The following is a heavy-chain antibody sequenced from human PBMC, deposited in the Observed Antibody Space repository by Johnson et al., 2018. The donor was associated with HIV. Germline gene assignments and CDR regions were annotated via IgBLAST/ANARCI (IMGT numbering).Heavy chain of an antibody. D-gene: IGHD2-15*01. CDR1: GFTFSSYD. CDR2: IGTVGDT. CDR3: ARACSAAHCYSAQAFDI. Sequence: VQLVESGGGVVQPGGSLRLSCAASGFTFSSYDMHWVRQATGKGLEWVSAIGTVGDTYYVGSVKGRFTISRDNAKNSLYLQVNSLRAGDTAVYYCARACSAAHCYSAQAFDIWGQGTMVTVYS. V-gene: IGHV3-13*01. J-gene: IGHJ3*02.